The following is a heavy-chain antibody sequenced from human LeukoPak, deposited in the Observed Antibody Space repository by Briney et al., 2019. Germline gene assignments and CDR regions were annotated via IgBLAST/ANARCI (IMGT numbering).Heavy chain of an antibody. CDR3: ARHDPIVGTPDAFDI. CDR2: IYHSGST. CDR1: GGSISSGGYY. Sequence: PSQTLSLTCTVSGGSISSGGYYWSWIRQPPGKGLELIGYIYHSGSTYYNPSLKSRVTISVDRSKNQFSLKLSSVTAADTAVYYCARHDPIVGTPDAFDIWGQGTMVTVSS. V-gene: IGHV4-30-2*01. J-gene: IGHJ3*02. D-gene: IGHD1-26*01.